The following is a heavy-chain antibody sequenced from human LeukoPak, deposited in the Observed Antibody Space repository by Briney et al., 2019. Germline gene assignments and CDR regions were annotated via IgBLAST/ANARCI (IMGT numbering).Heavy chain of an antibody. D-gene: IGHD3-22*01. Sequence: PGGSLRLSCAVSGFSFGSCSMNWVRQAPGKGLEWVSSITSSGSYINYADSVKGRFTTSRDNAKNSLYLQMNSLRAEDTAVYYCARKGYYDSGTFDIWGQGTMVTVSS. CDR3: ARKGYYDSGTFDI. J-gene: IGHJ3*02. CDR1: GFSFGSCS. CDR2: ITSSGSYI. V-gene: IGHV3-21*01.